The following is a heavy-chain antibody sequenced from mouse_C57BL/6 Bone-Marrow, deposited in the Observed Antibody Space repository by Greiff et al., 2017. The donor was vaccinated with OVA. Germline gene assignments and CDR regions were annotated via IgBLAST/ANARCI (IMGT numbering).Heavy chain of an antibody. CDR1: GFTFSSYA. CDR3: AREGDYDTVAY. J-gene: IGHJ3*01. Sequence: EVQLQESGGGLVKPGGSLKLSCAASGFTFSSYAMSWVRQTPEKRLEWVATISDGGSYTYYPDNVKGRFTISRDNAKNNLYLQMSHLKSEDTAMYYCAREGDYDTVAYWGQGTLVTVSA. D-gene: IGHD2-4*01. CDR2: ISDGGSYT. V-gene: IGHV5-4*01.